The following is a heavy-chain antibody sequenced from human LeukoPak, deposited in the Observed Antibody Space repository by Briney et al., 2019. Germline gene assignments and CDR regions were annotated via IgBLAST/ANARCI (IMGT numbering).Heavy chain of an antibody. V-gene: IGHV3-23*01. CDR1: GFTFSSYA. D-gene: IGHD1-14*01. J-gene: IGHJ5*02. CDR2: ISGSGGST. Sequence: PGGSLRLSCAASGFTFSSYAMSWVRRAPGKGLEWVSAISGSGGSTYYADSVKGRFTISRDNSKNTLYLQMNSLRAEDTAVYYCARDSRRNPTRFDPWGQGTLVTVSS. CDR3: ARDSRRNPTRFDP.